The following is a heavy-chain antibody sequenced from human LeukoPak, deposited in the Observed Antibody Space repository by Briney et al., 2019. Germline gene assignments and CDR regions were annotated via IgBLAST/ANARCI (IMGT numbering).Heavy chain of an antibody. Sequence: APVKVSCKASGYTFTGYYMHWVRQAPGQGLEWMGWINPNSGGTNYAQKFQGRVTMTRDTSISTAYMELSRLRSDDTAVYYCARDPGYSGYDYFDYWGQGTLVTVSS. CDR2: INPNSGGT. CDR1: GYTFTGYY. D-gene: IGHD5-12*01. CDR3: ARDPGYSGYDYFDY. J-gene: IGHJ4*02. V-gene: IGHV1-2*02.